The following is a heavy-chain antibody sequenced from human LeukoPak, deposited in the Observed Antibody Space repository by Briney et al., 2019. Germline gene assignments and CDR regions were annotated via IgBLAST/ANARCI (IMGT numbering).Heavy chain of an antibody. J-gene: IGHJ4*02. D-gene: IGHD3-22*01. V-gene: IGHV4-39*01. Sequence: SETLSLTCTVSGGSISSSSYYWGWIRQPPGKGLEWIGSIYYSGSTYYNPSLKSRVTISVYTSKNQFSLKLSSVTAADTAVYYCARLGDVSTMIVDYWGQGTLVTVSS. CDR3: ARLGDVSTMIVDY. CDR2: IYYSGST. CDR1: GGSISSSSYY.